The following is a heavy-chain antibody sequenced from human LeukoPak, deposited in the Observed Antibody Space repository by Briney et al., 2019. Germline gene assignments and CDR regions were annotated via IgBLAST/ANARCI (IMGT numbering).Heavy chain of an antibody. CDR1: GGSINSYY. D-gene: IGHD1-14*01. V-gene: IGHV4-59*12. J-gene: IGHJ3*01. Sequence: PSETLSLTCTVSGGSINSYYWSWIRQPPGKGLEWIGYIYDSGSTNYNPSLKSRVTISVDTSKNQFSLKLSSVTAADTAVYYCAKGRKGGRGDAYHVWGQGTRVTVSS. CDR2: IYDSGST. CDR3: AKGRKGGRGDAYHV.